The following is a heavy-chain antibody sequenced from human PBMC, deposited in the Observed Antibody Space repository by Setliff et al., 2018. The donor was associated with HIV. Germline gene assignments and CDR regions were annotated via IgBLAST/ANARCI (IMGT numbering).Heavy chain of an antibody. D-gene: IGHD3-16*02. CDR2: ISAYNGNT. J-gene: IGHJ4*02. V-gene: IGHV1-18*01. CDR1: GYTLTSYG. CDR3: ARDTGGHDYVWGSYRSSPFYYFDY. Sequence: ASVKVSCKASGYTLTSYGISWVRQAPGQGLEWMGWISAYNGNTNYAQKLQGRVTMTTDTSTSTAYMELRSLRSDDTAVYYCARDTGGHDYVWGSYRSSPFYYFDYWGQGTLVTVSS.